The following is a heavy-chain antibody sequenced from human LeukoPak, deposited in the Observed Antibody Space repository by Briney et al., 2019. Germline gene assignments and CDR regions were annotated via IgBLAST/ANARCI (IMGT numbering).Heavy chain of an antibody. CDR2: ISSSSSYI. Sequence: GGSLRLSCAASGFTFSSYSMNWVRQPPAQGLEWVSSISSSSSYIYYADSVQGRFTISRDNAKNSLYLQMNSLRAEDTAVYYCARAPIAAAGTKNWFDPWGQGTLVTVSS. V-gene: IGHV3-21*01. CDR3: ARAPIAAAGTKNWFDP. J-gene: IGHJ5*02. D-gene: IGHD6-13*01. CDR1: GFTFSSYS.